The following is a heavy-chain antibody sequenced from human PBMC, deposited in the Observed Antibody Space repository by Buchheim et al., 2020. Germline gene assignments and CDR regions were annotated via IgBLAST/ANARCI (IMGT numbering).Heavy chain of an antibody. CDR1: GFTFSSYG. V-gene: IGHV3-30*18. Sequence: VQLVESGGGLVQPGRSLRLSCAASGFTFSSYGMHWVRQAPGKGLEWVAVISYDGSNKYYADSVKGRFTISRDNSKNTLYLQMNSLRAEDTAVYYCAKDEVGGRFGELSTYYFDYWGQGTL. CDR3: AKDEVGGRFGELSTYYFDY. D-gene: IGHD3-10*01. CDR2: ISYDGSNK. J-gene: IGHJ4*02.